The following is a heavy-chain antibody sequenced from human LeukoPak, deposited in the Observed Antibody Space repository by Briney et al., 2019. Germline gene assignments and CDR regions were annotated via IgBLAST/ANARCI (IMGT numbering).Heavy chain of an antibody. D-gene: IGHD3-22*01. Sequence: GGSLRLSCAASGFTFSSYSMNWVRQAPGKGLDWVSSISSSSSYIYYADSLKGRFTISRDNAKNSLYLQMNSLRAEDTAVYYCAREFSHYYDSSGYRWWGQGTLVTVSS. J-gene: IGHJ4*02. V-gene: IGHV3-21*01. CDR3: AREFSHYYDSSGYRW. CDR1: GFTFSSYS. CDR2: ISSSSSYI.